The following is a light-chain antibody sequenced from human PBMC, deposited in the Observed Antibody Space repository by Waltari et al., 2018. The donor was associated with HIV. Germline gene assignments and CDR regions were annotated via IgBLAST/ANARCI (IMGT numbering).Light chain of an antibody. CDR2: RNN. J-gene: IGLJ1*01. V-gene: IGLV1-47*01. Sequence: QSVLTQPPSASGTPGQRVTIRCSGSSFNIGSNFVYWYQQLPGAAPKLLIYRNNQRPSGGPDRFSGSNSGTSASLAISGLRSEDEADYYCAAWDDSLSGFYVVGTGTKVTVL. CDR1: SFNIGSNF. CDR3: AAWDDSLSGFYV.